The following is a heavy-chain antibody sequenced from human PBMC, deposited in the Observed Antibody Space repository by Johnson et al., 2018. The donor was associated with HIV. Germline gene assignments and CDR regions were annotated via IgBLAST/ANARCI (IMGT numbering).Heavy chain of an antibody. CDR3: ARDHDGQQLGFAFDI. D-gene: IGHD6-13*01. V-gene: IGHV3-66*02. CDR2: IYSITGT. Sequence: VHLVESGGGLVQPGGSLRLSCAASGFTVSSNYMTWVRQAPGKGLEWVSVIYSITGTYYADSVKGRFTISRDNAKNTLYLQMNSLRAEDTAVYYCARDHDGQQLGFAFDIWGQGTMVTVSS. J-gene: IGHJ3*02. CDR1: GFTVSSNY.